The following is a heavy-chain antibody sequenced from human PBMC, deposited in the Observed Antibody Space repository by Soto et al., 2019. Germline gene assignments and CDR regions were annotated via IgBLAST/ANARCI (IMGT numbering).Heavy chain of an antibody. CDR3: ARSEGYCSGGSCSYSY. CDR1: GGTFSSYA. J-gene: IGHJ4*02. CDR2: IIPIFGTT. V-gene: IGHV1-69*06. Sequence: SVKVSCKASGGTFSSYAISWVRQAPGQGLEWMGGIIPIFGTTNYAQKFQGRVTITADKSTSTAYMELSSLRSEDTAVYYCARSEGYCSGGSCSYSYWGQGTLVTVSS. D-gene: IGHD2-15*01.